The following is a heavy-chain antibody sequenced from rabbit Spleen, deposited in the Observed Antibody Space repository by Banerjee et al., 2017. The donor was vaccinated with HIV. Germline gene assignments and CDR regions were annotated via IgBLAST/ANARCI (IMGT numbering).Heavy chain of an antibody. J-gene: IGHJ4*01. CDR3: ARDLGYDDDSEKGYFNL. D-gene: IGHD2-1*01. Sequence: QSLEESGGGLVQPEGSLTLTCTASGFSFSSRYYMCWVRQAPGKGLEWIGCIGFGSTGNTYYASWAKGRFTISKTSSTTVTLQMTSLTAADTATYFCARDLGYDDDSEKGYFNLWGPGTLVTV. CDR2: IGFGSTGNT. V-gene: IGHV1S40*01. CDR1: GFSFSSRYY.